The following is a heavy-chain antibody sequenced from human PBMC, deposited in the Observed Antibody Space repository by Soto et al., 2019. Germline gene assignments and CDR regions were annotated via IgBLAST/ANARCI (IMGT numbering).Heavy chain of an antibody. V-gene: IGHV3-21*01. Sequence: EVQLVESGGGLVKPGGSLRLSCAASGFTFSSYSMNWVRQAPGKGLEWVSSISSSSSYIYYADSVNGRFTISRDNAKNSLYLQMNSLIAEETAVYYCARATIWFGELCFDYWGQGTLVTVSS. CDR3: ARATIWFGELCFDY. J-gene: IGHJ4*02. CDR1: GFTFSSYS. CDR2: ISSSSSYI. D-gene: IGHD3-10*01.